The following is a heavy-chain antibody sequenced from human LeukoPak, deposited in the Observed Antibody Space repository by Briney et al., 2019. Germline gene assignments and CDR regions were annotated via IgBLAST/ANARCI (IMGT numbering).Heavy chain of an antibody. V-gene: IGHV4-39*07. CDR3: ARSIAARYDYYYYMDV. CDR2: IYFGGRT. J-gene: IGHJ6*03. CDR1: GGSISSGDSY. Sequence: PSETLSLTCTVSGGSISSGDSYWGWIRQPPGKGLEWIGSIYFGGRTNCNPSLMSRVALSVDTSKNQFSLKLSSVTAADTAVYYCARSIAARYDYYYYMDVWGKGTTVTVSS. D-gene: IGHD6-6*01.